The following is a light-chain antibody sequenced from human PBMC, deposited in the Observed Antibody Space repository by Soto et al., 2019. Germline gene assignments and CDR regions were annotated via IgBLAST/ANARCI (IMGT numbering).Light chain of an antibody. J-gene: IGLJ1*01. CDR1: SSDVGTYNL. V-gene: IGLV2-23*01. CDR3: CSYARGSTYV. Sequence: QSALTQPASVSGSTGRSITISCTGSSSDVGTYNLVSWYEQHPGKAPKLVIYEGSKRPSGVSNRFSGSKSGNTASLTISGLQAEDESDYYCCSYARGSTYVFGTGTKLTVL. CDR2: EGS.